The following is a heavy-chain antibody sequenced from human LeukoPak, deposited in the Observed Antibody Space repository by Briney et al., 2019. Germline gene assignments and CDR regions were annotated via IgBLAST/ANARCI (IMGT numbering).Heavy chain of an antibody. V-gene: IGHV3-23*01. D-gene: IGHD2-8*02. CDR1: GFTFSSYA. CDR3: AKDLSWSGPYYGMDV. J-gene: IGHJ6*02. CDR2: INDNSGST. Sequence: GGTLRLSCAASGFTFSSYAMSWVRQAPGKGLEWVSTINDNSGSTYYADSVKGRFTISRDNSKNTLYLQMNSLRAEDTAVYYCAKDLSWSGPYYGMDVWGQGTTVTV.